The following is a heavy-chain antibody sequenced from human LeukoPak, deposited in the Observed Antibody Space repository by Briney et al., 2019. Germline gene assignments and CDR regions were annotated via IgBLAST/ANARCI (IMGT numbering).Heavy chain of an antibody. Sequence: GRSLRLSCVASGFTFSNYAMSWVRQAPGKGLEWVSAITGSGGITYYADSVKGRFTISRDNSKNTLYLQMNSLRAEDTAVYYCAKWGDYDVLTGYYDPDYWGQGTLVTVSS. V-gene: IGHV3-23*01. CDR1: GFTFSNYA. J-gene: IGHJ4*02. D-gene: IGHD3-9*01. CDR3: AKWGDYDVLTGYYDPDY. CDR2: ITGSGGIT.